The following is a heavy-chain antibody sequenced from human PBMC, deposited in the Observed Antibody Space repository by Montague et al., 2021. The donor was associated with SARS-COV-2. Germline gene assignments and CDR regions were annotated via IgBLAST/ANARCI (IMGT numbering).Heavy chain of an antibody. V-gene: IGHV4-59*02. D-gene: IGHD3-9*01. J-gene: IGHJ6*03. CDR1: GGSVSSYY. CDR2: IYISGST. CDR3: ARATRTDFDWLFADSGSDYYYMDV. Sequence: SETLSLTCTVSGGSVSSYYWCWTRQPPGKGLEWIGYIYISGSTNYNPSLKSRVTISVDTSKNQFSLKLSSVTAADTAVYYCARATRTDFDWLFADSGSDYYYMDVWGQGTMGTVSS.